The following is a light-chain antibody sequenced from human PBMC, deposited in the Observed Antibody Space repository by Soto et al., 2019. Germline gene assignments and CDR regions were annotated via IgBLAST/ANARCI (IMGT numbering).Light chain of an antibody. CDR3: SSYTISSTPF. CDR2: DVS. Sequence: QSVLTQPASVSGSPGQSITISCTGTSSDVGGYNYVSWYQQHPGKAPKLMIYDVSNRPSGVSNRFSGSKSGNTASLTISGLQAEDVADYYCSSYTISSTPFFGTGTKVTFL. V-gene: IGLV2-14*01. J-gene: IGLJ1*01. CDR1: SSDVGGYNY.